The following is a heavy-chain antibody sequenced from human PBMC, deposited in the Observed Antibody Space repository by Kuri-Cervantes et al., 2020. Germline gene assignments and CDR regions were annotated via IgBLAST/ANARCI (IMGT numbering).Heavy chain of an antibody. Sequence: GESLKISCAASGFTVSSNYMSWVRQAPGKGLEWVSVIYSGGSTYYADSVKGRFTISRDNSKNTLYLQMNSLRAEDTAVYYCARDLGSGSYYNAHYYYYGMDVWGQGTTVTVSS. J-gene: IGHJ6*02. CDR3: ARDLGSGSYYNAHYYYYGMDV. CDR2: IYSGGST. D-gene: IGHD3-10*01. CDR1: GFTVSSNY. V-gene: IGHV3-53*01.